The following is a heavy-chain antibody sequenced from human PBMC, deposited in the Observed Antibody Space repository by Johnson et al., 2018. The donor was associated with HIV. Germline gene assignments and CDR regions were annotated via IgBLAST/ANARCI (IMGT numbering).Heavy chain of an antibody. CDR2: VSYDGSNR. CDR1: GFTFSSYT. D-gene: IGHD3-3*01. J-gene: IGHJ3*02. V-gene: IGHV3-30*04. Sequence: QMQLVESGGGVVQPGRSLRLSCAASGFTFSSYTMHWVRQAPGKGLEWVAVVSYDGSNRYYADSVKGRFTISRDNSMNTLFLQMNSLRVEDTAVYYCARAQTYYDFWSGYDAFDIWGQGTMVTVSS. CDR3: ARAQTYYDFWSGYDAFDI.